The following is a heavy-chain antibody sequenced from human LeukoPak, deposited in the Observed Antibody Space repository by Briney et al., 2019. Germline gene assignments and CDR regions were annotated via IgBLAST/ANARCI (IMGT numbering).Heavy chain of an antibody. Sequence: GGSLRLSCAASGFTFSSYAMHWVRQVPGKGLEWVAVISYDGSNKYYADSVKGRFTISRDNSKNTLYLQMNSLRAEDTAVYYCARDPAGDYWGQGTLVTVSS. CDR3: ARDPAGDY. V-gene: IGHV3-30-3*01. CDR1: GFTFSSYA. CDR2: ISYDGSNK. J-gene: IGHJ4*02.